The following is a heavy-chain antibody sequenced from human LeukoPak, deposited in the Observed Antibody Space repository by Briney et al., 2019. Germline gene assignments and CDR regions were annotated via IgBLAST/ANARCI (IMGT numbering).Heavy chain of an antibody. J-gene: IGHJ6*03. V-gene: IGHV4-4*07. CDR1: GGSISSYY. Sequence: PSETLSLTCTVSGGSISSYYWSWIRQPAGKGLEWIGRIYTSGSTNYNPSLKSRVTMSVDTSKNQFSLKLSSVTAADTAVYYCARSGGRSGYSYYYYMDVWGKGTTVTVSS. CDR3: ARSGGRSGYSYYYYMDV. D-gene: IGHD3-3*01. CDR2: IYTSGST.